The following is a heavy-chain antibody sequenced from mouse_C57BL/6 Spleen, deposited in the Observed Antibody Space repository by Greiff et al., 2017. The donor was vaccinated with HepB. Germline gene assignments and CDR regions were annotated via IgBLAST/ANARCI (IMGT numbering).Heavy chain of an antibody. CDR1: AYTFTSYW. D-gene: IGHD1-1*01. CDR3: ARGHYYGSTPDY. Sequence: QVQLQQPGAELVRPGSSVKLSCKASAYTFTSYWMDWVKQRPGQGLEWIGNIYPSDSETHYNQKFKDKATLTVDKSSSTAYMQLSSLTSEDSAVYYCARGHYYGSTPDYWGQGTTLTVSS. CDR2: IYPSDSET. V-gene: IGHV1-61*01. J-gene: IGHJ2*01.